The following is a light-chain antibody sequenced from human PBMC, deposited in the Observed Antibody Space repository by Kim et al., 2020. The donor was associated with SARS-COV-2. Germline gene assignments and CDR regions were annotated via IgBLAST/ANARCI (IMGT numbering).Light chain of an antibody. J-gene: IGKJ2*03. CDR1: QSISSW. V-gene: IGKV1-5*03. CDR3: QQYNSYLYS. Sequence: DIQITQSPSTLSASVGDRVTITCRASQSISSWLAWYQQKPGKAPKLLIYKASSLESGVPSRFSGSGSGTEFTLTISSLQPDDFATYYCQQYNSYLYSFGQGTKLEI. CDR2: KAS.